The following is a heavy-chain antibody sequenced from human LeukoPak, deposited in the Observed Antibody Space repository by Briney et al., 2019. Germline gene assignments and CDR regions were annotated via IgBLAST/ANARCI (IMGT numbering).Heavy chain of an antibody. J-gene: IGHJ4*02. CDR1: GGTFSSYA. CDR2: IIPILGIA. Sequence: SVKVSCKASGGTFSSYAISWVRQAPGQGLEWMGRIIPILGIANYAQKFQGRVTITADKSTSTAYMELSSLRSEDTAVYYCAREGPSHSSSWQYYFDYWGQGTLVTVSS. V-gene: IGHV1-69*04. D-gene: IGHD6-13*01. CDR3: AREGPSHSSSWQYYFDY.